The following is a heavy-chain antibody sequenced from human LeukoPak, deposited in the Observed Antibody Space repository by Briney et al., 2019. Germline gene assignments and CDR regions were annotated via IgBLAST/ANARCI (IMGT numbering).Heavy chain of an antibody. D-gene: IGHD3-22*01. V-gene: IGHV1-2*04. CDR1: GYTFTGYY. CDR2: INPNSGGT. Sequence: ASVKVSCKASGYTFTGYYMHWVRQAPGQGLEWMGWINPNSGGTNYAQKFQGWVTMTTDTSTSTAYMELRSLRSDDTAVYYCARGGDTDSSWGYWGQGTLVTVSS. CDR3: ARGGDTDSSWGY. J-gene: IGHJ4*02.